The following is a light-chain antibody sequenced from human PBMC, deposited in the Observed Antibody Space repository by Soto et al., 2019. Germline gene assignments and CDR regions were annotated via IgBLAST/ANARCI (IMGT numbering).Light chain of an antibody. J-gene: IGLJ1*01. CDR1: SSDVGGYNY. V-gene: IGLV2-14*01. CDR2: DVS. Sequence: QSVLTQPASVSGSPGQSITISCTGTSSDVGGYNYVSWYQQHPGKAPKLMIYDVSNRPSGVSNRFSGSKSGNTASLTISGLQAEDEADYYCSSNTIRSKVFGTGTKSPS. CDR3: SSNTIRSKV.